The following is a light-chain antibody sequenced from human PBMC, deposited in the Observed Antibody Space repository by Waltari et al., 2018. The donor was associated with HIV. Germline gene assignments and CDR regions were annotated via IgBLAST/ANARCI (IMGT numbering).Light chain of an antibody. Sequence: EIVLTQSPATLSLSPGERATLSCRASQSVSSYLAWYQQKPGQAPRLLIYDASNRATGIPARFSGSGSGTDFTLTISSLEPEDLAVYYCQQYEEWPPSPFGQGTRLEIK. V-gene: IGKV3-11*01. CDR2: DAS. J-gene: IGKJ2*01. CDR1: QSVSSY. CDR3: QQYEEWPPSP.